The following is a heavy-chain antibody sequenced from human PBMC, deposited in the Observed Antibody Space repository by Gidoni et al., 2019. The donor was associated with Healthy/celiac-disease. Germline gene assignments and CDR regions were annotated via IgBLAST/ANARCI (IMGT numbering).Heavy chain of an antibody. CDR2: ISWNSGSI. Sequence: EVQLVESGGGLVQPGRSLRLSCAASGFTFAAYAMHWVRQAPGKGLEWVSGISWNSGSIGYADSVKGRFTISRDNAKNSLYLQMNSLRAEDTALYYCAKGAAARPPQGGHFDYWGQGTLVTVSS. CDR3: AKGAAARPPQGGHFDY. V-gene: IGHV3-9*01. J-gene: IGHJ4*02. CDR1: GFTFAAYA. D-gene: IGHD6-6*01.